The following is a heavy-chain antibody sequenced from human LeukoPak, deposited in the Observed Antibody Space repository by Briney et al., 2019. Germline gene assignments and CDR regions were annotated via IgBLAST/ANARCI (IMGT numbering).Heavy chain of an antibody. D-gene: IGHD6-13*01. CDR2: IYSGGST. V-gene: IGHV3-66*01. CDR1: GFTVSSNY. CDR3: AREYSSSWYPREYYLDY. J-gene: IGHJ4*02. Sequence: GGSLRLSCAASGFTVSSNYMSWVRQAPGKGLEWVSVIYSGGSTYYADSVKGRFTISRDNSKNTLYLQMNSLRAEDTAVYYCAREYSSSWYPREYYLDYWVQGTLVTV.